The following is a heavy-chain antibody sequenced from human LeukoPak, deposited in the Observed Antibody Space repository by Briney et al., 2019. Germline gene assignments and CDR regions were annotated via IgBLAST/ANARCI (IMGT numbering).Heavy chain of an antibody. Sequence: GRSLRLSCAASGFTFDDYAMHWVRQAPGKGLEWVSGISWNSGAIGYADSVKGRFTISRDNAKNSLYLQMNGLRAEDTALYHCAKDKSDCSSISCYTPFDYWGQGTLVTVSS. CDR1: GFTFDDYA. CDR2: ISWNSGAI. V-gene: IGHV3-9*01. J-gene: IGHJ4*02. CDR3: AKDKSDCSSISCYTPFDY. D-gene: IGHD2-2*02.